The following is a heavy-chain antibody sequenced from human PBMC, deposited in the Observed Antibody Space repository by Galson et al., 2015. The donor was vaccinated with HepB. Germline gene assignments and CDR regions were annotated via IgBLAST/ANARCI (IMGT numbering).Heavy chain of an antibody. D-gene: IGHD2-15*01. CDR2: IIPILGIA. J-gene: IGHJ4*02. Sequence: SVKVSCKASGGTFSSYAISWVRQAPGQGLEWMGRIIPILGIANYAQKFQGRVTITADKSTSTAYMELSSLRSEDTAVYYCARDEEHCSGGSCSTFDYWGQGTLVTVSS. V-gene: IGHV1-69*04. CDR1: GGTFSSYA. CDR3: ARDEEHCSGGSCSTFDY.